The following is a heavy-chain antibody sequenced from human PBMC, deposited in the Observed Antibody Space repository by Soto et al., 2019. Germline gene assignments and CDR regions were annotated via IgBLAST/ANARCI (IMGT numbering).Heavy chain of an antibody. V-gene: IGHV1-69*02. CDR2: IIPILGIA. J-gene: IGHJ4*02. D-gene: IGHD3-3*01. Sequence: QVQLVQSGAEVKKPGSSVKVSCKASGGTFSSYTISWVRQAPGQGLEWMGRIIPILGIANYAQKFQGRVTITADKSPSTAYMELSSLRSEDTAVYYCASGKDYDFWSGYPYWGQGTLVTVSS. CDR3: ASGKDYDFWSGYPY. CDR1: GGTFSSYT.